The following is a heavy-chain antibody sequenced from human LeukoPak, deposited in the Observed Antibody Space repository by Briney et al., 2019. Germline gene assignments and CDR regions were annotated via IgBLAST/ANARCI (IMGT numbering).Heavy chain of an antibody. CDR1: GFTFDDYG. CDR2: INWNGGST. D-gene: IGHD2-2*01. CDR3: ARDRDIVVVPAEGMGMDV. V-gene: IGHV3-20*04. Sequence: GGSLRLSCAASGFTFDDYGMSWVRQAPGKGLEWVSGINWNGGSTGYADSVKGRFTISRDNAKNSLYLQMKSLRAEDTALYYCARDRDIVVVPAEGMGMDVWGQGTTVTVSS. J-gene: IGHJ6*02.